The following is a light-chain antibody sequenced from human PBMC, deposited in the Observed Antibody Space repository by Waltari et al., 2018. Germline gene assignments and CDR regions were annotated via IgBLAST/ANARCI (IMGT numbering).Light chain of an antibody. CDR2: EDT. CDR1: SGSIASNY. V-gene: IGLV6-57*03. J-gene: IGLJ2*01. CDR3: QSYDSSTFI. Sequence: NFFLTQPHSVSASPGKTVIISCPRSSGSIASNYVQWYQLRPGSAPITVIYEDTQRPSGVSDRFSGSLDSSSNSATLTISGLKTEDEADYYCQSYDSSTFIFGGGTTLTVL.